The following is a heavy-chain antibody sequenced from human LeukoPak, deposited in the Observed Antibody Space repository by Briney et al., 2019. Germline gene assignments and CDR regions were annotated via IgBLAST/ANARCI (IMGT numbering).Heavy chain of an antibody. D-gene: IGHD3-3*01. J-gene: IGHJ4*02. CDR1: EFTVSNNY. V-gene: IGHV3-53*04. CDR2: INSGGST. CDR3: ACGVVNRFDF. Sequence: GGSLRLSCAASEFTVSNNYMSWVRQAPGKGLEWVSVINSGGSTYYPDSVKGRFPISRHNSKDTLYLQMNSLRAEDAAVYYCACGVVNRFDFWGQGTLVTVSS.